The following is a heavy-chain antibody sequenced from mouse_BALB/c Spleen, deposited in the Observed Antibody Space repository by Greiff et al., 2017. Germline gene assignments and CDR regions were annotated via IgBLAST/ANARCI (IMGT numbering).Heavy chain of an antibody. CDR3: TLVSSSLAY. Sequence: EVKLVESGGGLVQPGGSLKLSCAASGFTFSSYGMSWVRQTPDKRLEWVATINSSGGSTYYPDSVKGRFTISRDNAKNTLYLQMSSLKSEDTAMYYCTLVSSSLAYWGQGTLVTVSA. CDR1: GFTFSSYG. CDR2: INSSGGST. D-gene: IGHD1-1*01. V-gene: IGHV5-6-3*01. J-gene: IGHJ3*01.